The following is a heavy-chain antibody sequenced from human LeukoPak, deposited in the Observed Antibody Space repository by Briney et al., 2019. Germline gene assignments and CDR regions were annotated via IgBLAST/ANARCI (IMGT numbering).Heavy chain of an antibody. CDR2: IRSKAYGGTT. V-gene: IGHV3-49*04. CDR1: GLTSGNYT. D-gene: IGHD5-12*01. Sequence: DPGGSLRLSCTASGLTSGNYTMNWVRQAPGKGLEWVGFIRSKAYGGTTEYAATVKGRLTISRDDSKSIAYLQMNSLKTEDTAVYYCSRDPGGTYSGYNFLDYWRQGTLVTVSS. CDR3: SRDPGGTYSGYNFLDY. J-gene: IGHJ4*02.